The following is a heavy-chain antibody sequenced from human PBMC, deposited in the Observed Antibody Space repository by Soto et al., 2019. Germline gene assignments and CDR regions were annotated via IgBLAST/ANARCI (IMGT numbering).Heavy chain of an antibody. Sequence: GSLRLSCTASGFTFGDYAMSWFRQAPGKGLEWVGFIRSKAYGGTTEYAASVKGRFTISRDDSKSIAYLQMNSLKTEDTAVYYCTRDASHYYGSGSYYPDIQLWLHYFDYWGQGTLVTVSS. V-gene: IGHV3-49*03. J-gene: IGHJ4*02. CDR3: TRDASHYYGSGSYYPDIQLWLHYFDY. CDR2: IRSKAYGGTT. CDR1: GFTFGDYA. D-gene: IGHD3-10*01.